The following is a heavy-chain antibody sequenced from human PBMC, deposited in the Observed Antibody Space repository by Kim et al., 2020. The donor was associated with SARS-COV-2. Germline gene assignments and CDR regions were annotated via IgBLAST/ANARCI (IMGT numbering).Heavy chain of an antibody. J-gene: IGHJ6*02. CDR2: ISSSSSTI. CDR3: ASQEDRYCSTTSCYEYYYYGMDV. Sequence: GGSLRLSCAASGFTFSSYSMNWVRQAPGKGLEWVSYISSSSSTIYYADSVKGRFTISRDNAKNSLYLQMNSLRAEDTAVYYCASQEDRYCSTTSCYEYYYYGMDVWGQEPTVTVSS. V-gene: IGHV3-48*04. CDR1: GFTFSSYS. D-gene: IGHD2-2*01.